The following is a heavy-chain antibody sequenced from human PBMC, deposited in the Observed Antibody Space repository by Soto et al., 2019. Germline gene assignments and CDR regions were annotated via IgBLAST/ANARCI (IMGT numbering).Heavy chain of an antibody. CDR1: GFTFSSYA. J-gene: IGHJ4*02. CDR3: ARESEDLTSNFDY. Sequence: GGSLRLSCAASGFTFSSYAMHWVHQAPGKGLEWVAVISYDGSNKYYADSVKGRFTISRDNSKNTLYLQMNSLRAEDTAVYYCARESEDLTSNFDYWGQGTLVTVSS. CDR2: ISYDGSNK. V-gene: IGHV3-30-3*01.